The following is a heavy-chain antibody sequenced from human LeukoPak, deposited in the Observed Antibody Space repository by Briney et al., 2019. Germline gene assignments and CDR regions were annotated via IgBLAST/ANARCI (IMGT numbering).Heavy chain of an antibody. D-gene: IGHD6-19*01. CDR1: GYSFTSYW. V-gene: IGHV5-51*01. CDR2: IYPGDSET. Sequence: HGESLKISCKGSGYSFTSYWIAWVRQMPGKGLEWMAIIYPGDSETRYSPSFQGQVTISADKSTSTAYLPWSSLKASDTGIYYCARRIAVWGAFDIWGQGTLVTVSS. CDR3: ARRIAVWGAFDI. J-gene: IGHJ3*02.